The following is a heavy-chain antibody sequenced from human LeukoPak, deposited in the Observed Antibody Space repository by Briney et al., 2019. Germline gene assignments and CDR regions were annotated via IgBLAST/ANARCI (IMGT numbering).Heavy chain of an antibody. CDR3: ARGHLGYCTNGVCEHWFDP. Sequence: ALVKVSCKASGYTFTGYYIYWLRRAPGQGLEWIGWINPNTAGTKYAQKFQGRVTMTMDMSINTAYMELSRLRSDDTAVYYCARGHLGYCTNGVCEHWFDPWGQGTLVTVSS. CDR1: GYTFTGYY. CDR2: INPNTAGT. V-gene: IGHV1-2*02. J-gene: IGHJ5*02. D-gene: IGHD2-8*01.